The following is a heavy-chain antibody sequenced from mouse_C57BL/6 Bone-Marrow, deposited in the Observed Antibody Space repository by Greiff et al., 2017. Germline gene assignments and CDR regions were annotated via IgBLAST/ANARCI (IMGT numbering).Heavy chain of an antibody. J-gene: IGHJ3*01. CDR3: ARGGYVRFAY. Sequence: QVQLQQPGAELVKPGASVKMSCKASGYTFTSYWITWVKQRPGQGLEWIGVIYPGSGSTNYNEKFKSKATLTVDKSSSTAYMQLSSLTSEDSAVYYCARGGYVRFAYWGRGTVVTVSA. CDR1: GYTFTSYW. D-gene: IGHD2-10*02. V-gene: IGHV1-55*01. CDR2: IYPGSGST.